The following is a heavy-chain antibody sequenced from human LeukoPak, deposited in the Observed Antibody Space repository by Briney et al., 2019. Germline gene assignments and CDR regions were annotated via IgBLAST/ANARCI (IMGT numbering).Heavy chain of an antibody. CDR1: GGSISSYY. V-gene: IGHV4-59*12. D-gene: IGHD3-22*01. Sequence: SETLSLTCTVSGGSISSYYWSWIRQPPGKGLEWIGYIYYSGSTNYNPSLKSRVTISVDTSKNQFSLKLSSVTAADTAVYYCARVRITMIVVVIRRGAFDIWGQGTMVTVSS. J-gene: IGHJ3*02. CDR2: IYYSGST. CDR3: ARVRITMIVVVIRRGAFDI.